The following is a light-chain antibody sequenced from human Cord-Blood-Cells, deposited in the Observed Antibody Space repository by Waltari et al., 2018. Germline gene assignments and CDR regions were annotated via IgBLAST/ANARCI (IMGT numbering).Light chain of an antibody. J-gene: IGLJ2*01. V-gene: IGLV2-11*01. Sequence: QSALTQPRSVSGSPGQSVTISCTGTSSDVGGYNYVSWYQQHPGKAPKLMIYDGSKRPSGVPDRFSGARSGYTASLTISGLHAEDEADYYCCSYAGSYTHVVFG. CDR3: CSYAGSYTHVV. CDR2: DGS. CDR1: SSDVGGYNY.